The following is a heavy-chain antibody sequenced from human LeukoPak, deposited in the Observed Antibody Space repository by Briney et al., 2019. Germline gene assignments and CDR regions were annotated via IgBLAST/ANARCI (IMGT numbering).Heavy chain of an antibody. CDR2: IKHDGSEQ. V-gene: IGHV3-7*01. CDR3: ARDTSGRSGWHHFDN. CDR1: GLTFSSYW. J-gene: IGHJ4*02. D-gene: IGHD6-19*01. Sequence: PGGSLRLSCAASGLTFSSYWMSWVRQAPGKGLEWVADIKHDGSEQYYVDSVKGRFTISRDNAKKSLYLQMNSLRAEDTAVYYCARDTSGRSGWHHFDNWGQGTLVTVS.